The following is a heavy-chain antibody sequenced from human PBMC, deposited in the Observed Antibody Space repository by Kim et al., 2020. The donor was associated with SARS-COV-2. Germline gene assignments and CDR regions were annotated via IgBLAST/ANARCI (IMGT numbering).Heavy chain of an antibody. V-gene: IGHV1-8*01. J-gene: IGHJ2*01. Sequence: TGYAQKFQGRVTMTRNTSISTAYMELSSLRSEDTAVYYCARGRSSSAFDLWGRGTLVTVSS. CDR2: T. CDR3: ARGRSSSAFDL. D-gene: IGHD6-13*01.